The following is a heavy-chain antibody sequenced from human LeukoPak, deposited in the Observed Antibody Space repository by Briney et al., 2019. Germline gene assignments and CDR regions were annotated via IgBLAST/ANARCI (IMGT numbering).Heavy chain of an antibody. V-gene: IGHV4-61*02. CDR1: GGSISSETYY. D-gene: IGHD3-22*01. Sequence: SQTLSLTCTVSGGSISSETYYWTWVRQPAGKGLEWIGRIYSSGSTNYNPSLKSRVTISVDTSKNQFSLKLSSVTAADTAVYYCARHGYYYDSSGYYPFDYWGQGTLVTVSS. J-gene: IGHJ4*02. CDR3: ARHGYYYDSSGYYPFDY. CDR2: IYSSGST.